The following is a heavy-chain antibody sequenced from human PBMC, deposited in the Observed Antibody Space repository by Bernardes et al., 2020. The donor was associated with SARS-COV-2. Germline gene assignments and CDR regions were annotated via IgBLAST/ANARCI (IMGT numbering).Heavy chain of an antibody. CDR2: FGGSNIGT. CDR1: GFSFSTYS. D-gene: IGHD3-10*01. V-gene: IGHV3-23*01. Sequence: GGSLRLSCAASGFSFSTYSMSWVRQAPGKGLEWVSGFGGSNIGTYYADSVKGRFTIYRDNSENTLDLQMNSLRAEDTAVYYCAKVASPLGGDYFDYWGQGTLVTVSS. CDR3: AKVASPLGGDYFDY. J-gene: IGHJ4*02.